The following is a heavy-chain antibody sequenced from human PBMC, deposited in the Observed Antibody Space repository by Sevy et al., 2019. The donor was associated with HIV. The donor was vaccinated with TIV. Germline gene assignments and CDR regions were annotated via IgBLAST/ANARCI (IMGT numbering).Heavy chain of an antibody. D-gene: IGHD5-12*01. J-gene: IGHJ4*02. CDR2: ITRTSYEAYGGTR. Sequence: GGSLRLSCTTSGFTFDDYAVSWFRQAPGKGLEWVAFITRTSYEAYGGTRDYAASVKGRFIISRDDSKSIAYLQMNSLKTEDTAVYYCTRGLATADTPEYYFDYWGQGTLVTVSS. CDR3: TRGLATADTPEYYFDY. V-gene: IGHV3-49*03. CDR1: GFTFDDYA.